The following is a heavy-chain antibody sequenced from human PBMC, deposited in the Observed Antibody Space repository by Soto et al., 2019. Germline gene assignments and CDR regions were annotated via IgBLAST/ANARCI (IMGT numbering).Heavy chain of an antibody. D-gene: IGHD2-2*01. J-gene: IGHJ6*01. CDR1: GFSFSSYG. CDR3: VKDRRTEAYGMEV. Sequence: QVQLVESGGGVVQPGSSLRLSCTASGFSFSSYGMHWVRQAPGKGLEWVAVISYDGSRKFYADSVEGRFTISRDTSKNTLYLQMNSLRPEDTAVFYCVKDRRTEAYGMEVW. CDR2: ISYDGSRK. V-gene: IGHV3-30*18.